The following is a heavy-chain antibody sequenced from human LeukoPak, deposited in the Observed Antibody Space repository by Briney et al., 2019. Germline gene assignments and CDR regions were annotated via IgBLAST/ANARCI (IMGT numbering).Heavy chain of an antibody. CDR2: IIPIFGTA. D-gene: IGHD3-3*01. Sequence: GASVKVSCKASGGTFSSYAISWVRQAPGQGLEWMGGIIPIFGTANYAQKFQGRVTITADESTSTAYMELSSLRSEDTAVYYCARLSEVGFLEWPLPDAFDIWGQGTMVTVSS. V-gene: IGHV1-69*13. CDR1: GGTFSSYA. CDR3: ARLSEVGFLEWPLPDAFDI. J-gene: IGHJ3*02.